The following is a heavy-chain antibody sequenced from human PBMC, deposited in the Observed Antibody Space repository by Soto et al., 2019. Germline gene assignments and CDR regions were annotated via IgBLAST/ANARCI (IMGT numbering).Heavy chain of an antibody. CDR3: ARNPPRRGYYGSGSYSYYGMDV. D-gene: IGHD3-10*01. Sequence: SETLSLTCAVYGGSFSGYYWSWIRQPPGKGLEWIGEINHSGSTNYNPSLKSRVTISVDTSKNQFSLKLSSVTAADTAVYYCARNPPRRGYYGSGSYSYYGMDVWGQGTTVTVSS. V-gene: IGHV4-34*01. CDR1: GGSFSGYY. J-gene: IGHJ6*02. CDR2: INHSGST.